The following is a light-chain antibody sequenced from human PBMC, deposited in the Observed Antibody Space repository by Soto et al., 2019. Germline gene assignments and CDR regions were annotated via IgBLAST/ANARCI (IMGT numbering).Light chain of an antibody. CDR3: SSYTSSSTWV. CDR1: SSDVGGYNH. J-gene: IGLJ3*02. V-gene: IGLV2-14*01. CDR2: EVS. Sequence: QSALTQPASVSGSPGQSITISCTGTSSDVGGYNHVSWYQQHPGKAPKLMVYEVSNRPSGVSNRFSGSKSGSTASLTISGLQAEDEADYYCSSYTSSSTWVFGGGTKVTVL.